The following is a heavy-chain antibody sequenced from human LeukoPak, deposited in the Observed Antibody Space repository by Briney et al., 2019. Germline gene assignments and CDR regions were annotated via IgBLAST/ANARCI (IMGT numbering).Heavy chain of an antibody. D-gene: IGHD3-22*01. CDR3: AKDPTMIVVVIPDY. CDR1: GFTFSSYA. Sequence: GGSLRLSCAASGFTFSSYAMSWVRQAPGKGLEWVSVISGSGGSTYYADCVKGRFTISRDNSKNTLYLQMNSLRAEDTAVYYCAKDPTMIVVVIPDYWGQGTLVTVSS. V-gene: IGHV3-23*01. J-gene: IGHJ4*02. CDR2: ISGSGGST.